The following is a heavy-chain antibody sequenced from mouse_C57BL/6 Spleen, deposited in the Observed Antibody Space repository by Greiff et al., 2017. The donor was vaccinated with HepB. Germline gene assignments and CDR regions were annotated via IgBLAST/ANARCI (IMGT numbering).Heavy chain of an antibody. V-gene: IGHV1-50*01. Sequence: QVQLQQPGAELVKPGASVKLSCKASGYTFTSYWMQWVKQRPGQGLEWIGEIDPSDSYTNYNQKFKGKATLTVDTSSSTTYMQLSSLTSEDSAVYYYARLRIYYFDDWGQGTTLTVSS. CDR1: GYTFTSYW. CDR3: ARLRIYYFDD. CDR2: IDPSDSYT. J-gene: IGHJ2*01.